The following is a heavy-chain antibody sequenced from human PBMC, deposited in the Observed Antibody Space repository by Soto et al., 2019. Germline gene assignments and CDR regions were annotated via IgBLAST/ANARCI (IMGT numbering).Heavy chain of an antibody. Sequence: EVQLVESGGGLVKPGGSLRLSCAASGFTFSSYSMNWVRQAPGKGLEWVSSISSSSSYIYYADSVKGRFTISRDNAKNSLYLQMNSLRAEDTAVYYCARKMAAAIDAFDIWGQGTRVTVSS. CDR2: ISSSSSYI. CDR1: GFTFSSYS. CDR3: ARKMAAAIDAFDI. D-gene: IGHD6-13*01. J-gene: IGHJ3*02. V-gene: IGHV3-21*01.